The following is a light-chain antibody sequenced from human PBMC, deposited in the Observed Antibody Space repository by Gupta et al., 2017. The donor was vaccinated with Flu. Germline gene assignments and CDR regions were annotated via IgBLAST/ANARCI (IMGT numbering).Light chain of an antibody. CDR3: AAWDDSLDDYV. Sequence: QSVLTQPPSASGTPGQRATISCSGSSSNIGTNTVNWYQQLPGTAPKLLIYSNDQRPSGVPDRFSGSNSGTSASLAISGLQSEDEADYYCAAWDDSLDDYVFGTGTKVTVL. V-gene: IGLV1-44*01. J-gene: IGLJ1*01. CDR2: SND. CDR1: SSNIGTNT.